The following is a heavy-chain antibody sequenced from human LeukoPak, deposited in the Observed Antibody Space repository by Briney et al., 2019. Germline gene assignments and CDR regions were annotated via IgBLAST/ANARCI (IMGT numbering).Heavy chain of an antibody. CDR1: GFTFSNYG. CDR3: AEDPDIN. J-gene: IGHJ4*02. Sequence: GGSLRLSCAASGFTFSNYGMSWVRQPPGKGLEWVSYISVSGASIYYADSVRGRFTISRDNAKNSLYLQMNSLTVEDTAIYYCAEDPDINWGQGTLVTVSS. V-gene: IGHV3-48*03. CDR2: ISVSGASI. D-gene: IGHD5-12*01.